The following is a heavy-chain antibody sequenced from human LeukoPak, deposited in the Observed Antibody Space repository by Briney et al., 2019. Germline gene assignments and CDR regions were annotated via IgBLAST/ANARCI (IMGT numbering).Heavy chain of an antibody. V-gene: IGHV3-53*01. D-gene: IGHD1-26*01. J-gene: IGHJ3*02. Sequence: GGSLRLSCAASGFTVSSNYMSWVRQAPGKGLEWVSVIYSGGSTYYADSVKGRFTISRDNSKNTLYLQMNSLRAEDTAVYYCAVPQVGATGPDAFDIWGQGTMVTVSS. CDR3: AVPQVGATGPDAFDI. CDR2: IYSGGST. CDR1: GFTVSSNY.